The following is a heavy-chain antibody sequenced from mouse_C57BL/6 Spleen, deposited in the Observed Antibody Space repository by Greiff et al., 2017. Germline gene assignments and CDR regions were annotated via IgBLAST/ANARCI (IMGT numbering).Heavy chain of an antibody. CDR1: GYAFSSSW. CDR2: IYPGDGDT. Sequence: QVQLQQSGPELVKPGASVKISCKASGYAFSSSWMNWVKQRPGKGLEWIGRIYPGDGDTNYNGKFKGKATLTADKSSSTAYMQLSSLTSEDSAVYFCARSGGGNYRYFDVWGTGTTVTVAS. CDR3: ARSGGGNYRYFDV. J-gene: IGHJ1*03. D-gene: IGHD2-1*01. V-gene: IGHV1-82*01.